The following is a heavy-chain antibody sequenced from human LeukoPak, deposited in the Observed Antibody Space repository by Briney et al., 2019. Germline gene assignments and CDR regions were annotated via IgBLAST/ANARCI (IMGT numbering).Heavy chain of an antibody. CDR3: ARDNQGYSSGWYYFDY. CDR1: GGTLSGYA. CDR2: IIPIFGTA. D-gene: IGHD6-19*01. V-gene: IGHV1-69*05. J-gene: IGHJ4*02. Sequence: ASVKVSCKASGGTLSGYAISWVRQAPGQGLEWMGRIIPIFGTANYAQKFQGRVTITTDESTSTAYMELSSLRSEDTAVYYCARDNQGYSSGWYYFDYWGQGTLVTVSS.